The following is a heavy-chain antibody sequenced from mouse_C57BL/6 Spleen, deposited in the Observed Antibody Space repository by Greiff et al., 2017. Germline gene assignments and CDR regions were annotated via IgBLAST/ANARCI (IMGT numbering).Heavy chain of an antibody. CDR2: INPGRGGT. Sequence: QVQLQQSGAELVRPGTSVKVSCKASGYAFTNYLIEWVKQRPGQGLEWIGVINPGRGGTNYNEKFKGKATLTADKSSSTAYMQLSSLTSEDSAVYFCARSDYGYDPYYFDYWGQGTTLTVSS. J-gene: IGHJ2*01. V-gene: IGHV1-54*01. CDR1: GYAFTNYL. D-gene: IGHD2-2*01. CDR3: ARSDYGYDPYYFDY.